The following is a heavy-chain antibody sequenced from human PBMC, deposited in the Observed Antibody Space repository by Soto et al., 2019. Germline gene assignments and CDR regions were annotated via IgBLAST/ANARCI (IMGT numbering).Heavy chain of an antibody. CDR2: ISSSGSTI. J-gene: IGHJ2*01. V-gene: IGHV3-11*01. Sequence: GGSLRLSSAASGFTFSDYYMSWIRQAPGKGLEWVSYISSSGSTIDYADAVKGRFTISMDNAKNSLYVQMNSLRAEDTAVYYCARVRPGGYCYFDLSGRGTLVTVAS. CDR3: ARVRPGGYCYFDL. CDR1: GFTFSDYY. D-gene: IGHD1-26*01.